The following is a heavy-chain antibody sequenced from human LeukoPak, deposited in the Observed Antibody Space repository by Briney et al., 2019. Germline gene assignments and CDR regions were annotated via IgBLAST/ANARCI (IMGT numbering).Heavy chain of an antibody. CDR2: VDPEDGET. Sequence: GASVKISCKASGYTFTDYYMHWVQQAPGKGLEWMGRVDPEDGETIYAEKFQGRVTITADTSTDTAYMELSSLRSEDTAVYYCATDTVSYSSSSNAFDIWGQGTMVTVSS. V-gene: IGHV1-69-2*01. D-gene: IGHD6-6*01. CDR1: GYTFTDYY. J-gene: IGHJ3*02. CDR3: ATDTVSYSSSSNAFDI.